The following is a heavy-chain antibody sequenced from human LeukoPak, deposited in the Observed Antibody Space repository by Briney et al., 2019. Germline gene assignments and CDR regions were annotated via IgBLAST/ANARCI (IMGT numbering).Heavy chain of an antibody. CDR1: GGSISSGGYY. V-gene: IGHV4-30-2*01. CDR2: IYHSGST. Sequence: ASETLSLTCTVSGGSISSGGYYWSWIRQPPGKGLEWIGYIYHSGSTYYNPSLKSRVTISVDRSKNQFSLKLSSVTAADTAVYYCATAPHVNYFDFWGQGALVTVST. J-gene: IGHJ4*02. D-gene: IGHD2/OR15-2a*01. CDR3: ATAPHVNYFDF.